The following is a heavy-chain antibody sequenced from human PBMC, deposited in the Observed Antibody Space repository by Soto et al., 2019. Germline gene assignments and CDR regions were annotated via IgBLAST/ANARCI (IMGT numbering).Heavy chain of an antibody. CDR3: SRGRFRLLWGDV. CDR1: GFTFSDYY. V-gene: IGHV3-33*01. Sequence: QVQLVESGGGVVQPGTSLRLSCAASGFTFSDYYMHWVRQAPGKGPEWVAVIWSDGGDKYYADSVKGRFTISRDNSKNTLYLQMNSLRGEDTAVYYGSRGRFRLLWGDVWGKGTTVTVSS. D-gene: IGHD2-2*01. CDR2: IWSDGGDK. J-gene: IGHJ6*04.